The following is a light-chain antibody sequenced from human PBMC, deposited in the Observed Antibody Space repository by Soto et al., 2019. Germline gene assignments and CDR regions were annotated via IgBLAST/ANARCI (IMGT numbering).Light chain of an antibody. CDR1: QTIDSW. CDR3: QQYHIYSGT. CDR2: KAS. Sequence: DIQMTQPPSTLSASVGDRVTITCRASQTIDSWLAWYQRRPGKPPNLLIYKASTLASGVPSRFSGSGSGTEFTLTINSLQPDDFATYYCQQYHIYSGTFGQGTKVDIK. V-gene: IGKV1-5*03. J-gene: IGKJ1*01.